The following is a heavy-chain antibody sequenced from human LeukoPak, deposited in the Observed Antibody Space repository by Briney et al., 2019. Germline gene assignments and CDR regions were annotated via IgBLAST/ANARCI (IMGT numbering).Heavy chain of an antibody. V-gene: IGHV3-21*01. CDR3: ARDDQWLVRNDAFDI. J-gene: IGHJ3*02. CDR1: GFTFSSYS. D-gene: IGHD6-19*01. CDR2: ISSSSSYI. Sequence: GGSLRLSCAASGFTFSSYSMNWVRQAPGKGLEWVSSISSSSSYIYYADSVKGRFTISRDNAKNSLYLQMNSLRAEDTAVYYCARDDQWLVRNDAFDIWGQGTMVTVSS.